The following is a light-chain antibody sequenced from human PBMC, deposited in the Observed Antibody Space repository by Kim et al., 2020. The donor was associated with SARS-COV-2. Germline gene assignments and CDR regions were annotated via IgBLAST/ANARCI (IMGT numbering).Light chain of an antibody. Sequence: SPGESVTLSCRASHGVYSNLAWYQQKPGQAPRLLIYAASTRATGVPGRFSGSGSGTEFTLTISSLQSEDFAIYHCQQYNNWPPLTFGGGTKVDIK. CDR3: QQYNNWPPLT. CDR1: HGVYSN. CDR2: AAS. J-gene: IGKJ4*01. V-gene: IGKV3-15*01.